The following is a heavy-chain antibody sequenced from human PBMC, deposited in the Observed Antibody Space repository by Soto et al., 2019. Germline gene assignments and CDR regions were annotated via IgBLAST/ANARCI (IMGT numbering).Heavy chain of an antibody. D-gene: IGHD2-15*01. V-gene: IGHV3-9*01. CDR1: GFTFDDYA. CDR3: ARGYCSGGSCDYFDY. CDR2: ISWNSGSI. Sequence: GGSLRLSCAASGFTFDDYAMHWVRQAPGKGLEWVSGISWNSGSIGYADSVKGRFTISRDNAKNSLYLQMNSLRAEDTALYYCARGYCSGGSCDYFDYWGQRTPVTVSS. J-gene: IGHJ4*02.